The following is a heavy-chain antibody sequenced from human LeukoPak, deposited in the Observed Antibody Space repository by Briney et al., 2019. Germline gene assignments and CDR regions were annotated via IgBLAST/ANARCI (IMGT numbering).Heavy chain of an antibody. CDR3: ARDASIAARRGVLGFDY. V-gene: IGHV4-59*12. J-gene: IGHJ4*02. D-gene: IGHD6-6*01. Sequence: SETLSLTCTVSGASISSYYWSWIRQPPGKGLEWIGYIFYSGSTHYNPSLKSRVTMSVDTSKNQFSLKLSSVTAADTAVYYCARDASIAARRGVLGFDYWGQGTLVTVSS. CDR2: IFYSGST. CDR1: GASISSYY.